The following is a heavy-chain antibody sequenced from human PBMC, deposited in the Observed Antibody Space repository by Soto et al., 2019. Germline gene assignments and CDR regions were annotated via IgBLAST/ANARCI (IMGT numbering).Heavy chain of an antibody. D-gene: IGHD3-16*02. J-gene: IGHJ6*02. CDR3: ARARSRVHYGMDV. Sequence: PSETLSLTCTVSGGSIGSHYWSWVRRPPGKGLEWIGYIDYRGTTKYNPSLRSRVTMSVDTSKSRFSLRLTSVSAEDPAVYYCARARSRVHYGMDVWGLGTTVTVSS. CDR2: IDYRGTT. V-gene: IGHV4-59*11. CDR1: GGSIGSHY.